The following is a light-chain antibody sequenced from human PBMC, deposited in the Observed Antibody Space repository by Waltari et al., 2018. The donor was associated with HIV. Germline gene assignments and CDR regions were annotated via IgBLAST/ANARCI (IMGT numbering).Light chain of an antibody. CDR1: SSDVGGYNY. J-gene: IGLJ2*01. CDR2: EVS. CDR3: SSYTSSIYVV. V-gene: IGLV2-14*01. Sequence: QSALTQPASESGPPEPSLTISGTGTSSDVGGYNYVPWSQHHPGKAPIRMIYEVSNRPSGVSNRFSGSKSGNTASLTISGLQAEDEADYYCSSYTSSIYVVFGGGTKLTVL.